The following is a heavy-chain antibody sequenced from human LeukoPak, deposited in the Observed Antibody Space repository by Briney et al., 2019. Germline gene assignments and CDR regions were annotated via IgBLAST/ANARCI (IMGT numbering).Heavy chain of an antibody. CDR2: IYPGDSDT. V-gene: IGHV5-51*01. D-gene: IGHD3-10*01. CDR1: GYSFTSYW. CDR3: ASGYGGWEILGDFDY. Sequence: GESLKISCKGSGYSFTSYWIGWVRQMPGKGLEWMGIIYPGDSDTRYSPSFQGQVTISADKSISTAYLQWSSLKASDNAMYYCASGYGGWEILGDFDYWGQGTLVTVSS. J-gene: IGHJ4*02.